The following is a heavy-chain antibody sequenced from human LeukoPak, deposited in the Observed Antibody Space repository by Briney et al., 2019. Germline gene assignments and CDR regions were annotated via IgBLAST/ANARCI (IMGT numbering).Heavy chain of an antibody. CDR1: GGSISSSSYY. J-gene: IGHJ6*03. V-gene: IGHV4-39*01. CDR2: IYYSGST. Sequence: SETLSLTCTVSGGSISSSSYYWGWIRQPPGKGLEWIGSIYYSGSTYYNPSLKSRVTISVDTSKNQFSLKLSSVTAADTVVYYCASISTSNYYYYYYMDVWGKGTTVTVSS. D-gene: IGHD2-2*01. CDR3: ASISTSNYYYYYYMDV.